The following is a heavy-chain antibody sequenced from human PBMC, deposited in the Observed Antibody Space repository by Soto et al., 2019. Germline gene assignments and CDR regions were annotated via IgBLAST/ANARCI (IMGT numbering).Heavy chain of an antibody. CDR3: ARGSTWQGRDWLDP. CDR1: GGAISNTTYY. V-gene: IGHV4-39*01. CDR2: VSFSGSK. Sequence: XTLSLTCTVSGGAISNTTYYWGWIRQPPGKRREWIWSVSFSGSKYYNPSLKSRVTFSIDTSKNLISPKVRSVTAADTAVYYCARGSTWQGRDWLDPWGQGTLVTVSS. J-gene: IGHJ5*02. D-gene: IGHD6-13*01.